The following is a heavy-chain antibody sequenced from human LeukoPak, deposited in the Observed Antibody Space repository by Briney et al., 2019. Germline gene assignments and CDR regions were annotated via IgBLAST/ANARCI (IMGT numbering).Heavy chain of an antibody. Sequence: PSETLSLTCTVSGGSISSYYWSWIRQPAGKGLEWIGRIYTSGSTNYNPSLKSRVTMSVDTSKNQFSLKLSSVTAADTAVCYCARVLRSYYYGSGSLGAWFDPGGQGTRVTVSS. D-gene: IGHD3-10*01. CDR1: GGSISSYY. V-gene: IGHV4-4*07. CDR3: ARVLRSYYYGSGSLGAWFDP. CDR2: IYTSGST. J-gene: IGHJ5*02.